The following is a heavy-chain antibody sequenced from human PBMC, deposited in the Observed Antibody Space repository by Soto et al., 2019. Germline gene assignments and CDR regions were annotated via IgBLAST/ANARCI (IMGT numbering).Heavy chain of an antibody. CDR3: VRDRYNGDDYFLMDV. V-gene: IGHV3-66*01. Sequence: PGGSLRLSCAASGFTVSSNYMSWVRQPPGKGLEWVSVIYSGGSTYYADSVKGRFTISRDNSKDTLYLQMNSLRAEDTAVYYCVRDRYNGDDYFLMDVWGLGTTVTVSS. CDR2: IYSGGST. CDR1: GFTVSSNY. D-gene: IGHD5-12*01. J-gene: IGHJ6*02.